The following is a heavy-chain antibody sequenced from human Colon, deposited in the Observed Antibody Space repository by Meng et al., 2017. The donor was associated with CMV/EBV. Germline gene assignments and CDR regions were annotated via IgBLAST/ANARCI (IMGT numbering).Heavy chain of an antibody. Sequence: ASAKVSCKASGYTFSSYGISWVRQAPGQGLEWMGWISAHNGNTNYAQKFQDRVSTTTDTSTNTVYMELRSLRSDDTAVYYCARDSTQWLRVAHAAFDVWGQGATVTVSS. CDR1: GYTFSSYG. J-gene: IGHJ6*02. D-gene: IGHD5-12*01. CDR3: ARDSTQWLRVAHAAFDV. V-gene: IGHV1-18*01. CDR2: ISAHNGNT.